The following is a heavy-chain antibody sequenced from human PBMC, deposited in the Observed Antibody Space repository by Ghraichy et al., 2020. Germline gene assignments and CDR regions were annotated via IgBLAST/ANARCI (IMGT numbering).Heavy chain of an antibody. V-gene: IGHV1-8*01. CDR1: GYTFTSYD. Sequence: ASVKVSCKASGYTFTSYDINWVRQATGQGLEWMGWMNPNSGNTGYAQKFQGRVTMTRNTSISTAYMELSSLRSEDTAVYYCARLYCSGGSCYFGGIGWFDPWGQGTLVTVSS. CDR2: MNPNSGNT. J-gene: IGHJ5*02. CDR3: ARLYCSGGSCYFGGIGWFDP. D-gene: IGHD2-15*01.